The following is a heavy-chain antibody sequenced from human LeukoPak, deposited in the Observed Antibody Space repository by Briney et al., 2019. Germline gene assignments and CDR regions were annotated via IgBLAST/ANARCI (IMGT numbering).Heavy chain of an antibody. CDR1: GGSISSSSYY. D-gene: IGHD6-13*01. V-gene: IGHV4-39*07. CDR2: IYYSGST. J-gene: IGHJ6*02. CDR3: VRHAATRHNYGMDV. Sequence: SETLSLTCTVSGGSISSSSYYWGWIRQPPGKGLEWIGSIYYSGSTYYNPSLKSRVTISVDTSKNQFSLKLSSVTAADTAVYYCVRHAATRHNYGMDVWGQGTTVIVSS.